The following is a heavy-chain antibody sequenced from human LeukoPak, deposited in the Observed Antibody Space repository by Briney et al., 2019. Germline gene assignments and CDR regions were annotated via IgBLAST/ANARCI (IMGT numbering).Heavy chain of an antibody. CDR2: ISGSGGST. J-gene: IGHJ4*02. D-gene: IGHD3-16*01. CDR1: GFTFSSYA. CDR3: AKALKLRFWESFRPFDY. V-gene: IGHV3-23*01. Sequence: GGSLRLSCAASGFTFSSYAMSWVRQAPGKGLEWVSAISGSGGSTYYADSVKGRFTISRDNSKNTLYLQMNSLRAEDTAVYYCAKALKLRFWESFRPFDYGGQETLVTVSS.